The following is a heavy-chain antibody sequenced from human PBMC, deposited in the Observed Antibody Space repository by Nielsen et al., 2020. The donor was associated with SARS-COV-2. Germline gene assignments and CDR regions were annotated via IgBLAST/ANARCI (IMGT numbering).Heavy chain of an antibody. V-gene: IGHV3-74*01. CDR1: GFTFSSYW. CDR2: ISSDGSNT. D-gene: IGHD3-16*01. Sequence: GESLKISCAASGFTFSSYWMHWVRQVPGKGLVWVSRISSDGSNTNYADSVKGRFTVSRDNSKNTLYLQMNSLRAEDTAVYYCARAPFGYFDYWGQGTLVTVSS. CDR3: ARAPFGYFDY. J-gene: IGHJ4*02.